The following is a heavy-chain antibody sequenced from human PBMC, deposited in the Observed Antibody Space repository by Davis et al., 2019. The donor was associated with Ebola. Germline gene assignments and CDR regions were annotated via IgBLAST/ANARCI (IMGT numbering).Heavy chain of an antibody. CDR2: IKQDGSEK. CDR1: GFTFSSYW. CDR3: ASPASPDYYYGMDV. Sequence: GESLRISCAASGFTFSSYWMSWVRQAPGKGLEWVANIKQDGSEKYYVDSVKGRFTISRDNAKNSLNLQMNSLRAEDTAVYYCASPASPDYYYGMDVWGQGTTVTVSS. J-gene: IGHJ6*02. V-gene: IGHV3-7*01.